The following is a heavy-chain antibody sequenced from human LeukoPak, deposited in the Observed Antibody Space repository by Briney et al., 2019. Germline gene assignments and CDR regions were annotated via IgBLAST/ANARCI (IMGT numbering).Heavy chain of an antibody. J-gene: IGHJ4*02. CDR2: IYYSGST. D-gene: IGHD3-9*01. CDR3: ARHGNVLRYFDWLFYFDY. V-gene: IGHV4-59*08. CDR1: GGSISSYY. Sequence: SETLSLTCTVSGGSISSYYWSWIRQPPGKGLEWIGYIYYSGSTNYNPSLKSRVTISVDTSKNQFSLKLSSVTAADTAVYYCARHGNVLRYFDWLFYFDYWGQGTLVTVSS.